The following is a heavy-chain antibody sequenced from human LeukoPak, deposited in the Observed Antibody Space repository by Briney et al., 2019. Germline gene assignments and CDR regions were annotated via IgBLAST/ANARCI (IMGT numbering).Heavy chain of an antibody. V-gene: IGHV1-24*01. CDR2: FDPEDGET. CDR1: GYTLTELS. CDR3: AIDHSSGYPGGY. Sequence: ASVKVSCKVSGYTLTELSMHWVRQAPGKGLEWMGGFDPEDGETIYAQKFQGRVTMTEDTSTDTAYMELSSLRSEDTAVYYCAIDHSSGYPGGYWGQGTLVTVSS. J-gene: IGHJ4*02. D-gene: IGHD3-22*01.